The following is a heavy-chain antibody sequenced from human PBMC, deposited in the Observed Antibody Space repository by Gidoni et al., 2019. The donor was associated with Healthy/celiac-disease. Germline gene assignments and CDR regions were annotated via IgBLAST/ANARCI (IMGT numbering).Heavy chain of an antibody. CDR3: AKDRRTRWNSPQDY. V-gene: IGHV3-23*01. CDR2: MSGSGGST. J-gene: IGHJ4*02. CDR1: GFTFSSYA. D-gene: IGHD1-7*01. Sequence: EVQMLESGGGFVQPGGSLRLSCAASGFTFSSYALSWVRQAPGKGLEWFSAMSGSGGSTYYADSVKGRFTISRDNSKNTLYLQMNSLRAEDTAVYYCAKDRRTRWNSPQDYWGQGTLVTVSS.